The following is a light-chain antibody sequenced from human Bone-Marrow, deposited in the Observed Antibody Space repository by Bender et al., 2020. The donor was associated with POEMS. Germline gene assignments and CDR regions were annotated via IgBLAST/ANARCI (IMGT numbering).Light chain of an antibody. V-gene: IGLV2-23*02. CDR1: SSDVGAYNL. CDR2: EVS. CDR3: CSFVTTTTSFYV. J-gene: IGLJ1*01. Sequence: QSALTQPASVSGSPGQSITISCTGASSDVGAYNLVSWYQQHPGKAPKLLIFEVSQRPSGVPDRFSGSKSDNTASLTVSGLQAEDEADYYCCSFVTTTTSFYVFGTGTKVTVL.